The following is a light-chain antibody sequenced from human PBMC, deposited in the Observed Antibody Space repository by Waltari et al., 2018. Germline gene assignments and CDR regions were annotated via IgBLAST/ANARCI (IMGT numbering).Light chain of an antibody. CDR1: SRHVGGYHY. CDR3: CSYAGSITFWV. V-gene: IGLV2-11*01. J-gene: IGLJ3*02. CDR2: DVT. Sequence: QSALTQPRTVSGSPGQSVTISCTGTSRHVGGYHYVSWYQHHPGKAPKLIIYDVTKRPSGVPDRFSASKSDNTASLTISGLQAEDEADYYCCSYAGSITFWVFGGGTKLTVL.